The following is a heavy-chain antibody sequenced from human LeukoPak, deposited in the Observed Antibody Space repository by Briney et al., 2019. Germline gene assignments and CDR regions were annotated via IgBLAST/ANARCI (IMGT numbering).Heavy chain of an antibody. CDR1: GGSFSGYY. D-gene: IGHD3-10*01. CDR2: INHSGST. J-gene: IGHJ4*02. Sequence: SETLSLTCAVYGGSFSGYYWSWIRQPPGKGLEWIGEINHSGSTNYNPSLKSRVTISVDTSKNQFSLKLSSVTAADTAVYYCARGLRARGPDYWGQGTLVTVSS. V-gene: IGHV4-34*01. CDR3: ARGLRARGPDY.